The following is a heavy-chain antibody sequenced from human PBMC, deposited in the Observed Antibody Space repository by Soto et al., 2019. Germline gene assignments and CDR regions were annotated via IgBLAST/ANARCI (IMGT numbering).Heavy chain of an antibody. CDR1: GFTFSNYG. D-gene: IGHD6-13*01. CDR3: AKGSSSSWYADIDY. V-gene: IGHV3-33*06. Sequence: QVQVVESGGGVVQPGRSLRLSCAASGFTFSNYGMHWVRQAPGKGLEWVAVIWYDGSNTYYADSVKGRFTISRDNPKNTLYLQMNSLRAEDTAVYYCAKGSSSSWYADIDYWGQGTLVTVSS. J-gene: IGHJ4*02. CDR2: IWYDGSNT.